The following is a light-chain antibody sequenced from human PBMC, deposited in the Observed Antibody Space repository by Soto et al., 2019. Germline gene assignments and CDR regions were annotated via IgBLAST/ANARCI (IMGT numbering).Light chain of an antibody. CDR3: LQHNSYPQT. CDR1: QNIYTW. J-gene: IGKJ1*01. CDR2: EAS. V-gene: IGKV1-5*03. Sequence: DIQMTQSPSTLSASVGDRVTITGLASQNIYTWLAWYQQKPGKAPKLLIYEASSLETGVPSRFSGSGSGTEFTLTISSLQPEDFATYYCLQHNSYPQTFGQGTKVDIK.